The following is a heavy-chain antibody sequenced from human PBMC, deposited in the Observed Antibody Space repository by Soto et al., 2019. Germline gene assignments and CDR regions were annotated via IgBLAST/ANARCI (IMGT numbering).Heavy chain of an antibody. V-gene: IGHV3-48*03. CDR1: GFTFSSYE. CDR3: ARAPPGYSSGWYYYGMDV. Sequence: GGSLRLSCAASGFTFSSYEMNWVRQAPGKGLEWVSYISSSGSTIYYADSVKGRFTISRDNAKNSLYLQMNSLRAEDTAVYYFARAPPGYSSGWYYYGMDVWGQGTTVTVSS. CDR2: ISSSGSTI. D-gene: IGHD6-19*01. J-gene: IGHJ6*02.